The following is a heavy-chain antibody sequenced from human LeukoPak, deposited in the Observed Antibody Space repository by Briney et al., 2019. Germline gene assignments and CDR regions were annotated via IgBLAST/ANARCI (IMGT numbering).Heavy chain of an antibody. J-gene: IGHJ5*02. CDR1: GYSFTSYW. CDR2: IYPGDSDT. V-gene: IGHV5-51*01. CDR3: ARLGRKEVPYNWFDP. Sequence: GESLKISCKGSGYSFTSYWIGWVRQMPGKGLEWMGIIYPGDSDTRYSPSFQGQVTISADKSISTAYLQWSSLKASDTAMYYCARLGRKEVPYNWFDPWGQGTLVTVSS.